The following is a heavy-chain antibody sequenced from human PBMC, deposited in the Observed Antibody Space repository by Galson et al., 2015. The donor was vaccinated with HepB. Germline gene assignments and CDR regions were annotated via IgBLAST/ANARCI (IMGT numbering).Heavy chain of an antibody. J-gene: IGHJ3*02. CDR2: INPNSGGT. D-gene: IGHD3-22*01. Sequence: SVKVSCTASGYTFTGDYIYWVRQVPGQGPEWMGRINPNSGGTNYAQRFQGRVTMTRDTSISTVYMQLRNLKSDDTAIYYCARDLGRINMKVFQRWRRGHVAFDIWGQGTMVTVSS. CDR3: ARDLGRINMKVFQRWRRGHVAFDI. V-gene: IGHV1-2*06. CDR1: GYTFTGDY.